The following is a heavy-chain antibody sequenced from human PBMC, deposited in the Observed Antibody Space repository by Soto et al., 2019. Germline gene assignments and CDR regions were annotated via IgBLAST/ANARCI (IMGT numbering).Heavy chain of an antibody. Sequence: GGSLRLSCAASGFTFSSYGMHWVRQAPGKGLEWVAVISYDGSNKYYADSVKGRFTISRDNSKNTLYLQMNSLRAEDTAVYYCVKDGIIAAAGATFFDYWGQGTLVTVSS. V-gene: IGHV3-30*18. CDR1: GFTFSSYG. CDR2: ISYDGSNK. J-gene: IGHJ4*02. CDR3: VKDGIIAAAGATFFDY. D-gene: IGHD6-13*01.